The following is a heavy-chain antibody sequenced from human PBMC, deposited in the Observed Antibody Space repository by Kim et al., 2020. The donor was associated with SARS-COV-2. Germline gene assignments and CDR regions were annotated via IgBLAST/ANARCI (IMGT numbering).Heavy chain of an antibody. CDR3: ARDPTYYDILTGYYRDLYFDY. J-gene: IGHJ4*02. V-gene: IGHV3-48*02. Sequence: GGSLRLSCAASGFTFSSYSMNWVRQAPGKGLEWVSYISSSSSTIYYADSVKGRFTISRDNAKNSLYLQMNSLRDEDTAVYYCARDPTYYDILTGYYRDLYFDYWGQGTLVTVSS. CDR2: ISSSSSTI. D-gene: IGHD3-9*01. CDR1: GFTFSSYS.